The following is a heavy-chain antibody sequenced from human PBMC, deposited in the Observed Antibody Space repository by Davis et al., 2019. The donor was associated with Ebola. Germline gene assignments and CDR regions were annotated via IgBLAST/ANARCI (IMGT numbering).Heavy chain of an antibody. J-gene: IGHJ6*02. CDR1: GFTLSSYW. D-gene: IGHD3-16*02. CDR3: ASFMITFGGVIQDRYGMDV. CDR2: INRDGSST. V-gene: IGHV3-74*01. Sequence: GESLKISCAASGFTLSSYWVHWVRQAPGKGPVWVSRINRDGSSTGYADSVKGRFTISRDNAKNMVYVQVNSLKVEDTAVYYCASFMITFGGVIQDRYGMDVWGQGTTVTVSS.